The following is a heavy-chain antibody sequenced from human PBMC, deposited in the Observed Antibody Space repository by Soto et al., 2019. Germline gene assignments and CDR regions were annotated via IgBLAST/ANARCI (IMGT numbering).Heavy chain of an antibody. V-gene: IGHV3-21*01. Sequence: EVQLVESGGGLVKPGGSLRLSCEASGFSFSTNSMHWVRQAPGKGLEWVSSIGRRSDIYYADSVKGRFTISRDNAKNSVSLQMNSLRDEDTAVYYCAREETAWPLAYGLDVWGQGTTVTVSS. J-gene: IGHJ6*02. D-gene: IGHD2-21*02. CDR1: GFSFSTNS. CDR2: IGRRSDI. CDR3: AREETAWPLAYGLDV.